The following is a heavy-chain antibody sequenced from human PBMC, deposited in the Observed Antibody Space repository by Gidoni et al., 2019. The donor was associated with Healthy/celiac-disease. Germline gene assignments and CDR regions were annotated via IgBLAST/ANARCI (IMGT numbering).Heavy chain of an antibody. V-gene: IGHV1-2*04. J-gene: IGHJ3*02. D-gene: IGHD1-26*01. CDR1: GYTFTGYY. CDR2: INPNSGGT. CDR3: ARSRFQWELLVGGVDDAFDI. Sequence: QVQLVQSGAEVKKPGASVKVSCKASGYTFTGYYIPWVRQAPGQGLEWMGWINPNSGGTNYAQKFQGWVTMTRDTSISTAYMELSRLRSDDTAVYYCARSRFQWELLVGGVDDAFDIWGQGTMVTVSS.